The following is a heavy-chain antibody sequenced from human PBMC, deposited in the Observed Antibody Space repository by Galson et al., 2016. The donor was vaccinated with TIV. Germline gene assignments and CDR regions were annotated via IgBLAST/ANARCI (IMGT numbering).Heavy chain of an antibody. CDR1: GFTFDDYP. CDR3: TKVPSSGFSYYYGLDV. V-gene: IGHV3-9*01. J-gene: IGHJ6*02. Sequence: SLRLSCAASGFTFDDYPMHWVRHAPGKGLEWVSVINWKGNSVNYADSVRGRFTISRDNSKNTLFLQMNSLSAEDTAVYYCTKVPSSGFSYYYGLDVWGQGTTITVSS. CDR2: INWKGNSV. D-gene: IGHD3-22*01.